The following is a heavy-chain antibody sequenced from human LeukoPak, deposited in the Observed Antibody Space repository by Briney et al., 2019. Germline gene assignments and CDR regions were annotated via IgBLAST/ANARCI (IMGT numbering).Heavy chain of an antibody. Sequence: GGSLRLSCAASGFTFSSYSMNWVRQAPGKGLEWVSSISSSSSYIYYADSVKGRFTISRDNAKNSLYLQMNSLRAEDTAVYYCARDGNDYYGSGSYYTPPYYYYGMDVWGQGTTVTVSS. CDR3: ARDGNDYYGSGSYYTPPYYYYGMDV. CDR2: ISSSSSYI. V-gene: IGHV3-21*01. D-gene: IGHD3-10*01. CDR1: GFTFSSYS. J-gene: IGHJ6*02.